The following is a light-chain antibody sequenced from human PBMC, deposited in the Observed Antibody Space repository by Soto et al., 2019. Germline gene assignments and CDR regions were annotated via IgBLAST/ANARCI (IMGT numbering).Light chain of an antibody. Sequence: VLTQPAYVSGSPGQSITISCTGTSSDVGGYNFVSWYQQHPDKAPKLMIYDVTNRPSGVSNRFSGSKSGNTASLTISGLQAEDEADYYCSSYTSISTYVFGTGTKVTVL. V-gene: IGLV2-14*01. CDR2: DVT. J-gene: IGLJ1*01. CDR3: SSYTSISTYV. CDR1: SSDVGGYNF.